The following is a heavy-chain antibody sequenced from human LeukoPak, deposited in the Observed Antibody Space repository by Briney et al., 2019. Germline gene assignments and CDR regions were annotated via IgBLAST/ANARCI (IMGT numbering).Heavy chain of an antibody. CDR3: ARDGPVPATADAFDF. D-gene: IGHD2-2*01. CDR1: GYRFTNYW. J-gene: IGHJ3*01. CDR2: IYPGDSDI. Sequence: GESLRISFKGSGYRFTNYWIGWVRQMPGQGLEWMGIIYPGDSDIRNSPSFQGRVTISVDKSISTVYLQWSSLKASDTAMYYCARDGPVPATADAFDFWGQGTMVTVSS. V-gene: IGHV5-51*01.